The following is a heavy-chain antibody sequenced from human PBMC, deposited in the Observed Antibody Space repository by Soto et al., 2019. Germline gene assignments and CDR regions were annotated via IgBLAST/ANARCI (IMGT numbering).Heavy chain of an antibody. J-gene: IGHJ6*02. CDR2: TIPMFGTT. D-gene: IGHD3-22*01. V-gene: IGHV1-69*12. Sequence: QVQLVQSGAEVKKQESSVRVSCKASGGTFNSYAITWVRQAPGQGLEWMGGTIPMFGTTNYAEKFQGRVTITADESTNTAYMELSSLRSEDTAVYYCTRCGIRYHSIGYYLGIDGMDVWGQGTTVIVSS. CDR3: TRCGIRYHSIGYYLGIDGMDV. CDR1: GGTFNSYA.